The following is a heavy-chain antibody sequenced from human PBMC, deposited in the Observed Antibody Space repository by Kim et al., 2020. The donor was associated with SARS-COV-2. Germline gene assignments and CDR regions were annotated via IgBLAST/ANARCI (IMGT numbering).Heavy chain of an antibody. J-gene: IGHJ6*02. CDR3: AKALARGSGWTYYYYYGMDV. CDR2: ISYDGSNK. CDR1: GFTFSSYG. Sequence: GGSLRLSCAASGFTFSSYGMHWVRQAPGKGLEWVAVISYDGSNKYYADSVKGRFTISRDNSKNTLYLQMNSLRAEDTAVYYCAKALARGSGWTYYYYYGMDVWGQGTTVTVSS. D-gene: IGHD6-19*01. V-gene: IGHV3-30*18.